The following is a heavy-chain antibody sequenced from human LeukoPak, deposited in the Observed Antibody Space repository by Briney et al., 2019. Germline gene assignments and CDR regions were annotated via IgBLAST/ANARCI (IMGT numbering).Heavy chain of an antibody. J-gene: IGHJ6*02. Sequence: GGSLRLSCAASGFTFDDYGMSWVRQAPGKGLEWVSGINSNGGSTDYADSVKGRFTISRDNAKNSLYLQMNSLRAEDTAVYYCARVLLVHDYYYGMDVWGQGTTVTVSS. CDR1: GFTFDDYG. CDR2: INSNGGST. D-gene: IGHD3-16*01. CDR3: ARVLLVHDYYYGMDV. V-gene: IGHV3-20*04.